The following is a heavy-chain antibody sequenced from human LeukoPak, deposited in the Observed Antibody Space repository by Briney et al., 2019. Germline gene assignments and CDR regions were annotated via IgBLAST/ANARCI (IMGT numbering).Heavy chain of an antibody. J-gene: IGHJ3*02. Sequence: ASVKVSCKASGYSFTDYYMLWVRQAPGQGLEWMGWINPKSGDTTSAQNFQGRVTMTRDTSISTAYLELSRLTSDDTAVYYCAAVKRDVTPAAFDIWGQGTMVAVSS. CDR3: AAVKRDVTPAAFDI. CDR2: INPKSGDT. V-gene: IGHV1-2*02. D-gene: IGHD3-16*01. CDR1: GYSFTDYY.